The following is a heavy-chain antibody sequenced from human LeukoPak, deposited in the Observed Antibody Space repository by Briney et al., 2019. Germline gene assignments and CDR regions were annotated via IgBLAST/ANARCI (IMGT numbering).Heavy chain of an antibody. D-gene: IGHD2-15*01. CDR2: AYYSGHT. CDR3: ARHPFATPFDY. CDR1: DGSISSYY. J-gene: IGHJ4*02. V-gene: IGHV4-59*08. Sequence: SETLSLTCTVSDGSISSYYWSWIRQPPGKGLEWIGYAYYSGHTNYNSSLKSRVTMSLDTSKSQFSLRLSSVTAADTAVYFCARHPFATPFDYWGPGTLATVSS.